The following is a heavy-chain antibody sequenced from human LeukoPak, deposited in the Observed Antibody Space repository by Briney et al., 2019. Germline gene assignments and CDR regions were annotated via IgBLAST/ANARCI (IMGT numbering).Heavy chain of an antibody. CDR3: ARDRITMVPGDFDY. J-gene: IGHJ4*02. V-gene: IGHV1-2*02. CDR2: INPNSGGT. Sequence: ASVKVSCKASGYTFTGYYMHWVRQAPGRGLEWMGWINPNSGGTNYAQKFQGRVTMTRDTSISTAYMELSRLRSDDTAVYYCARDRITMVPGDFDYWGQGTLVTVSS. CDR1: GYTFTGYY. D-gene: IGHD3-10*01.